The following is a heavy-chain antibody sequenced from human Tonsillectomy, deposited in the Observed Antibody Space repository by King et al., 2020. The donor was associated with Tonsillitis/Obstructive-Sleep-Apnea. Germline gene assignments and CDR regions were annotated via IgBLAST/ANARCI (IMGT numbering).Heavy chain of an antibody. CDR2: IRSKAFGGTT. V-gene: IGHV3-49*04. Sequence: VQLVESGGGLVQPGRSLRLSCTASGFTFGDYAMSWVRQAPGKGLEWVGLIRSKAFGGTTEYAASVKGRFTISRDDSKSIAYLQMNSLKTEDTAVYYFTRERCGITSCFFGYGLDVWGQGTPVTVSS. CDR1: GFTFGDYA. CDR3: TRERCGITSCFFGYGLDV. D-gene: IGHD2-2*01. J-gene: IGHJ6*02.